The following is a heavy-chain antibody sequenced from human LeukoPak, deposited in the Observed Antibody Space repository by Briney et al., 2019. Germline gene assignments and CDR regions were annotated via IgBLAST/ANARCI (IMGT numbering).Heavy chain of an antibody. CDR1: GFTFDDYG. V-gene: IGHV3-20*04. Sequence: GESLRLSCAAPGFTFDDYGMSWVRQAPGKGLEWVSGINWNGGSTGYADSVKGRFTISRDNAKNSLYLQMNSLRAEDTALYYCARALVLWSLYYFNYWGQGTLVTVSS. J-gene: IGHJ4*02. CDR3: ARALVLWSLYYFNY. D-gene: IGHD2-21*01. CDR2: INWNGGST.